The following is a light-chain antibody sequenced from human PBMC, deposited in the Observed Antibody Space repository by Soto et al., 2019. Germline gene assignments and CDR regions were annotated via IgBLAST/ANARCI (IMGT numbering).Light chain of an antibody. CDR3: QQYGSSHWT. V-gene: IGKV3-20*01. Sequence: EIVLTQSPGTLSLSPGEGATLSCRASQSVSSSYLAWYQQKPGQAPRLLIYGASSRATGIPDRFSGSGSGTDFTLTISRLEPEDFAVYYCQQYGSSHWTFGQGTKVDIK. J-gene: IGKJ1*01. CDR2: GAS. CDR1: QSVSSSY.